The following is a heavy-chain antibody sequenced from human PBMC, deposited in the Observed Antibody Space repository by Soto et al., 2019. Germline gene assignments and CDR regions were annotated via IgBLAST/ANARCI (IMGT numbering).Heavy chain of an antibody. CDR1: GFTFDDYA. Sequence: GGSLRLSCAASGFTFDDYAMHWVRQAPGKGLEWVSGISWNSGSIGYADSVKGRFTISRDNAKNSLYLQMNSLRAEDTALYYCAKGSPFGVVIIDTFGYWGQGTLVTVSS. CDR2: ISWNSGSI. CDR3: AKGSPFGVVIIDTFGY. D-gene: IGHD3-3*01. J-gene: IGHJ4*02. V-gene: IGHV3-9*01.